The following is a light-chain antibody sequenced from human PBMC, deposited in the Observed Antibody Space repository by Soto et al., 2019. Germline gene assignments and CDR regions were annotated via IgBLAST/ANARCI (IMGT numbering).Light chain of an antibody. CDR2: GAS. V-gene: IGKV3-15*01. J-gene: IGKJ2*01. Sequence: EIVMTQSPATLSVSPGERATISCRASQSVSSNLAWYQQKPGQAPRLLIYGASTRETGIPARFSGSGSGTEFTLTISSLLYYEFVVYYCQQYNIWPPITFGQGTKLEIK. CDR1: QSVSSN. CDR3: QQYNIWPPIT.